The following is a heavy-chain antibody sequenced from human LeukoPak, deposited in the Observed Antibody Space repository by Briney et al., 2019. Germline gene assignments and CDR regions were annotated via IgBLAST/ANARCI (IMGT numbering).Heavy chain of an antibody. CDR1: RFTFTTYW. Sequence: GGSLRLSCAASRFTFTTYWMSWVRQAPGKGLEWVANIKQDGSERYYVDFVKGRFTISRDNAKNSLYLQMNSLRAEDTAVYYCARGASSNYYDSSGYGYWGQGTLVTVSS. CDR2: IKQDGSER. J-gene: IGHJ4*02. V-gene: IGHV3-7*01. D-gene: IGHD3-22*01. CDR3: ARGASSNYYDSSGYGY.